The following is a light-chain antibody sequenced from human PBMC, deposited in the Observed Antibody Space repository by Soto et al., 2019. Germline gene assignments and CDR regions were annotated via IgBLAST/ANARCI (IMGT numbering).Light chain of an antibody. J-gene: IGLJ3*02. CDR1: SSDVAGYNY. V-gene: IGLV2-14*03. Sequence: QSDLTQPASVSGSPGQSITISCTGTSSDVAGYNYVSWYQHHPGKAPTLMIYDVTNRPSGVSDRFSGSKSGNTASLTISGLQAEDEADYYCSSYTSSTTLVFGGGTQLTVL. CDR2: DVT. CDR3: SSYTSSTTLV.